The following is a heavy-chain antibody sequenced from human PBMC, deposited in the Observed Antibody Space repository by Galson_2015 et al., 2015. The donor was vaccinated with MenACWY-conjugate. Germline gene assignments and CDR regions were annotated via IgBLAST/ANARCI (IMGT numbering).Heavy chain of an antibody. CDR3: ARGQVDSSGYITSN. V-gene: IGHV3-74*01. CDR1: GFTFSSYW. CDR2: IKSDGTIT. J-gene: IGHJ4*02. Sequence: SLRLSCAASGFTFSSYWMHWVRQAPGKGLLWVSRIKSDGTITNYADSVKGRFTISRDNAKNTVYLQMNSLRAEDTAVYYCARGQVDSSGYITSNWGQGTLFPVSS. D-gene: IGHD3-22*01.